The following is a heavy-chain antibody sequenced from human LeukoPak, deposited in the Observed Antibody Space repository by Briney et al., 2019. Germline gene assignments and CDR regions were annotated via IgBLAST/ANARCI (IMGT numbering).Heavy chain of an antibody. CDR1: GFTFSSYS. D-gene: IGHD6-13*01. J-gene: IGHJ3*02. CDR3: VKPAAAGAFDI. CDR2: ISSSSSYI. V-gene: IGHV3-21*01. Sequence: GGSLRLSCAASGFTFSSYSMNWVRQAPGKGLEWVSSISSSSSYIYYADSVKGRFTISRDNAKNTLSLQMSSLRAEDTAVYYCVKPAAAGAFDIWGQGTMVTVSS.